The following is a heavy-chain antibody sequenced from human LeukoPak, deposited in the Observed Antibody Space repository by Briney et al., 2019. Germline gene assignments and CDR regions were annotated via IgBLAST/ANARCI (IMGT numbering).Heavy chain of an antibody. D-gene: IGHD2-2*01. CDR1: GFTFSSYA. CDR3: ARDGEDIVVVPAATSRFDY. V-gene: IGHV3-30*04. J-gene: IGHJ4*02. Sequence: GGSLRLSCAASGFTFSSYAMHWVRQAPGKGLEWVAVISYDGSNKYYADSVKGRFTISRDNPKNTLYLQMNSLRAEDTAVYYCARDGEDIVVVPAATSRFDYWGQGTLVTVSS. CDR2: ISYDGSNK.